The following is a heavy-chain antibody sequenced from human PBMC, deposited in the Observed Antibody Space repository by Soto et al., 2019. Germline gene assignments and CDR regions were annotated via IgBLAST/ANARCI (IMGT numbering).Heavy chain of an antibody. J-gene: IGHJ4*02. D-gene: IGHD5-18*01. Sequence: SETLSLTCTVSGGSISSGDYYWSWIRQPPGKGLEWIGYIYYSGSTYYNPSLKSRVTISVDTSKNQFSLKLSSVTAADTAVYYCARRDVDTAMANDHWGQGTLVTVSS. CDR2: IYYSGST. CDR1: GGSISSGDYY. V-gene: IGHV4-30-4*01. CDR3: ARRDVDTAMANDH.